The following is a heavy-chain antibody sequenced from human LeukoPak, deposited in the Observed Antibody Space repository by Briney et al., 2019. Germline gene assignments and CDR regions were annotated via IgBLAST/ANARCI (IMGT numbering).Heavy chain of an antibody. J-gene: IGHJ3*02. Sequence: PGGSLRLSCAASGFTVSSNYMSWVRQAPGKGLKWVSVIYSGGSTYYADSVKGRFTISRDNSKNTLYLQMNSLRAEDTAVYYCATRSSRYFDWLYAFDIWGQGTMVTVSS. CDR3: ATRSSRYFDWLYAFDI. CDR1: GFTVSSNY. CDR2: IYSGGST. D-gene: IGHD3-9*01. V-gene: IGHV3-53*01.